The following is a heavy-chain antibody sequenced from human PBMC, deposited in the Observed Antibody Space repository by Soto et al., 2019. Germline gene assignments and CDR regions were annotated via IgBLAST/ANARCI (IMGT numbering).Heavy chain of an antibody. Sequence: ASVKVSCKAIGYSFTRHYMHWVRQAPGQGLEWMGTIYPSGGNTSYAQKFQGRVTMTRDTSTSTVYMELSSLRSEDTAVYYCARDGAPNVLLWFGELLYPSDAFDIWGQGTMVTVS. V-gene: IGHV1-46*01. CDR3: ARDGAPNVLLWFGELLYPSDAFDI. J-gene: IGHJ3*02. CDR1: GYSFTRHY. D-gene: IGHD3-10*01. CDR2: IYPSGGNT.